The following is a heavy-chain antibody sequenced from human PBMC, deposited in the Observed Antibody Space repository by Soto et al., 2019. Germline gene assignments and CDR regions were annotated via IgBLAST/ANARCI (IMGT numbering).Heavy chain of an antibody. Sequence: PSETLSLTCTVSGGSVRSGDYYWSWIRQPPGKGLEWIGHVYYTGTTYYSPSLKSRVTISSDTSKNQISLKLSPVTAADTAVYYCARDLKMVTTSYYHYFLDVWGQGATVTVSS. CDR1: GGSVRSGDYY. V-gene: IGHV4-30-4*01. J-gene: IGHJ6*02. CDR3: ARDLKMVTTSYYHYFLDV. D-gene: IGHD4-17*01. CDR2: VYYTGTT.